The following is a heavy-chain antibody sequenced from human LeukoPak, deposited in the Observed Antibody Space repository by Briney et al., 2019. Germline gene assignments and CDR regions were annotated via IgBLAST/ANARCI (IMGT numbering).Heavy chain of an antibody. Sequence: PSETLSLTCTVSGGSISSYYWSWIRHPARKRLEWIGRIYTSGSTNYNPSLKSRVTMSVDTSKNQFSLKLSSVTAADTAVYYCARAGSSWYGHWFDPWGQGTLVTVSS. CDR1: GGSISSYY. CDR2: IYTSGST. J-gene: IGHJ5*02. D-gene: IGHD6-13*01. V-gene: IGHV4-4*07. CDR3: ARAGSSWYGHWFDP.